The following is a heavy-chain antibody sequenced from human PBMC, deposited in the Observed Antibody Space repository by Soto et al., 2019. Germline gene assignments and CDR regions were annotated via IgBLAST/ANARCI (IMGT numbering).Heavy chain of an antibody. CDR2: IYYSGST. J-gene: IGHJ4*02. CDR3: TRGGFYYYDSSGYYDY. Sequence: SETLSLTCTVSGGSISSYYWSWIRQPPGKGLEWIGYIYYSGSTNYNPSLKSRVTISVDTSKNQFSLKLTSVTAADTAVYFCTRGGFYYYDSSGYYDYWGQGDLVTVSS. CDR1: GGSISSYY. D-gene: IGHD3-22*01. V-gene: IGHV4-59*01.